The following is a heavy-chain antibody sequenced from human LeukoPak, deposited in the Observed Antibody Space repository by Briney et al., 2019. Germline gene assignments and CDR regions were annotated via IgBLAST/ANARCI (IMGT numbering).Heavy chain of an antibody. CDR1: GFTFSSYG. Sequence: GGSLRLSCAASGFTFSSYGMHWVRQAPGKGLEWVAVISYDGSNKYYADSVKGRFTISRDNAKNSLYLQMNSLRTDDTAVYYCARKGLPDHWGQGTLVTVSS. CDR2: ISYDGSNK. V-gene: IGHV3-30*03. CDR3: ARKGLPDH. J-gene: IGHJ4*02.